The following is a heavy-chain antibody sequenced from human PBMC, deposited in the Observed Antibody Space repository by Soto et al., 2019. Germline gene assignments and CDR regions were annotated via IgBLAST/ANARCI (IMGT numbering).Heavy chain of an antibody. CDR3: AREVSSSRFDS. CDR2: IMPIFATP. Sequence: QVQLEQSGAEVKKPGSLVKLSCKSSGGTFSSYRISWVRQAPGQGLEWMGGIMPIFATPKYAQKFQGRVTISADESTSTAYLEVRSLTSDDTAVYYCAREVSSSRFDSWGQGTLVTVSS. D-gene: IGHD2-2*01. CDR1: GGTFSSYR. V-gene: IGHV1-69*01. J-gene: IGHJ4*02.